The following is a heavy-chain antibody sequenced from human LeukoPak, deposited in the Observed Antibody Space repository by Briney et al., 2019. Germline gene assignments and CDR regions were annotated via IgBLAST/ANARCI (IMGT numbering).Heavy chain of an antibody. CDR2: IYSGTI. Sequence: GGSLRLSCTVSGFTVSSNSMSWVRQAPGKGLEWVSFIYSGTIHYSDSVKGRFTISRDNSKNTLYLQMNSLRAEDTAVYYCARRAGAYSHPYDHWGQGTLVTVSS. CDR3: ARRAGAYSHPYDH. CDR1: GFTVSSNS. D-gene: IGHD4/OR15-4a*01. J-gene: IGHJ4*02. V-gene: IGHV3-53*01.